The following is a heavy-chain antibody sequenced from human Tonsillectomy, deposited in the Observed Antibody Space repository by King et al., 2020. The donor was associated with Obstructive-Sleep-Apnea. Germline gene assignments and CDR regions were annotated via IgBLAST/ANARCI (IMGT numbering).Heavy chain of an antibody. V-gene: IGHV4-59*01. CDR3: ARLAHGRFDN. CDR2: IYYSGSS. J-gene: IGHJ4*02. D-gene: IGHD5-24*01. CDR1: GGSINMYY. Sequence: QLQESGPGLVKPSETLSLTCTVSGGSINMYYWSWIRQPPGKGLEWVGYIYYSGSSNYNPSLQSRVTLSVDTPKNQFSLRLRSVTAADTAVYYWARLAHGRFDNWGQGTLVTVSS.